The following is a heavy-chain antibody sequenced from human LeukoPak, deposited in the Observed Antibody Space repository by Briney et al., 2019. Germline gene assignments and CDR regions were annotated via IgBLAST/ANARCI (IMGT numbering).Heavy chain of an antibody. Sequence: ASVTVSCTVSGYTLTELSMHWVRQAPGKGLEWMGGFDPEDGETIYARKFQGRVTMTEDTSTDTAYMELSSLRSEDTAVYYCATVAMEYGMDVWGQGTTVTVSS. CDR3: ATVAMEYGMDV. CDR2: FDPEDGET. D-gene: IGHD5-18*01. CDR1: GYTLTELS. V-gene: IGHV1-24*01. J-gene: IGHJ6*02.